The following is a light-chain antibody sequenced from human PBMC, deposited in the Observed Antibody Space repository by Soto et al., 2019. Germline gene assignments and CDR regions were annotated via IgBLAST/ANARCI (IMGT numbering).Light chain of an antibody. J-gene: IGKJ5*01. CDR3: QQRSNWPLT. CDR1: QSVSSY. CDR2: DAS. V-gene: IGKV3-11*01. Sequence: EIVMTQSPATLSLSPGERDTLSCRASQSVSSYLAWYKQKPGQAPRLLIYDASNRATGIPARFSGSGSGTDFTLTISSLEPEDFAVYYCQQRSNWPLTFGQGTRLEIK.